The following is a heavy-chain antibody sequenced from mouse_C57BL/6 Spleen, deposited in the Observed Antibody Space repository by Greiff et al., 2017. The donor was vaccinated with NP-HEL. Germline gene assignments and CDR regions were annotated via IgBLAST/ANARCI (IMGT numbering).Heavy chain of an antibody. D-gene: IGHD2-4*01. CDR3: ARERLRRGGFDY. V-gene: IGHV5-17*01. J-gene: IGHJ2*01. Sequence: DVKLVESGGGLVKPGGSLKLSCAASGFTFSDYGMHWVRQAPEKGLEWVAYISSGSSTIYYADTVKGRFTISRDNAKNTLFLQMTSLRSEDTAMYYCARERLRRGGFDYWGQGTTLTVSS. CDR2: ISSGSSTI. CDR1: GFTFSDYG.